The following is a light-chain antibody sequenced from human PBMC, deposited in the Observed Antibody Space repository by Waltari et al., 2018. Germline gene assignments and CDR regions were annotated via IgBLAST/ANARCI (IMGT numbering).Light chain of an antibody. Sequence: SYVLTQRPSVSVAPAKPARLTCGGNQIGTKIVHWYQLKPGQAPLLVVYDDSDWPSGIPERFSGSNSGNTATLTIRRVEAGDEAGYYCQVWDSNSDHHVFGGGTKLTVL. CDR3: QVWDSNSDHHV. CDR1: QIGTKI. CDR2: DDS. V-gene: IGLV3-21*03. J-gene: IGLJ2*01.